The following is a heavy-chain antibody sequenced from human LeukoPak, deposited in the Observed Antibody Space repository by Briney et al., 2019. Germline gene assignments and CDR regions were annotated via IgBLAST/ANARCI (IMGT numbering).Heavy chain of an antibody. CDR1: GFTFSSYG. J-gene: IGHJ4*02. V-gene: IGHV3-30*18. CDR3: AKGGYGDYFLAY. CDR2: ISYDGSNK. D-gene: IGHD4-17*01. Sequence: GGSLRLSCAASGFTFSSYGMHWVRQAPGKGLEWVAVISYDGSNKYYADSVKGRFTISRDNSKNTLYLQMNSLRAEDTAVYYCAKGGYGDYFLAYWGQGTLVTVSS.